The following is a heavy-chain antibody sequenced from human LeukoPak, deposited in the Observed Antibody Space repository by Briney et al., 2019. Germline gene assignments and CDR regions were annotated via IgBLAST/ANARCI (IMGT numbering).Heavy chain of an antibody. CDR1: GFTFRNYG. D-gene: IGHD2/OR15-2a*01. V-gene: IGHV3-23*01. CDR3: ARIRESLGLGAFDI. CDR2: VSDSGSSA. Sequence: GGSLRLSCAASGFTFRNYGMSWVRQAPGRGLEWVSVVSDSGSSAYYTDSVKGRFTISRDNAKNTLYLQMNSLRAEDSALYYCARIRESLGLGAFDIWGQGTMVTVSS. J-gene: IGHJ3*02.